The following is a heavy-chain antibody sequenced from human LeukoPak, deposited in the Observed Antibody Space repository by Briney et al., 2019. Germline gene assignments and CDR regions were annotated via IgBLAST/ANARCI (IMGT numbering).Heavy chain of an antibody. D-gene: IGHD6-13*01. CDR2: IYYSGRT. V-gene: IGHV4-39*01. CDR3: SRRIAAADPYYFDY. CDR1: GGSISSSSYY. J-gene: IGHJ4*02. Sequence: PSATLSLTWTFSGGSISSSSYYWGWIRQPPGKGLEWIGSIYYSGRTYYNSSLKSRVTISVDTSKNQFSLKLSSGTTADTAVYYCSRRIAAADPYYFDYWGQGTLVTVSS.